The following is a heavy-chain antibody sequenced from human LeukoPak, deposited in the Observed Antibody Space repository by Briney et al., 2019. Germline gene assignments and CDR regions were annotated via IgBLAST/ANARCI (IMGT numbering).Heavy chain of an antibody. V-gene: IGHV4-59*01. Sequence: SETLSLTCTVSGGSISSYYWSWIRQPPGKALEWIGYIYYSGSTNYNPSLKSRVTISVDTSKNQFSLKLSSVTAADTALYYCAIYAGSYPWFDPWGQGTLVTVSS. D-gene: IGHD3-10*01. CDR1: GGSISSYY. J-gene: IGHJ5*02. CDR3: AIYAGSYPWFDP. CDR2: IYYSGST.